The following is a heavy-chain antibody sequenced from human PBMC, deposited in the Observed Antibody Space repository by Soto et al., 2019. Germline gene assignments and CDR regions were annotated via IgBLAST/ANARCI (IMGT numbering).Heavy chain of an antibody. J-gene: IGHJ4*02. D-gene: IGHD3-3*01. V-gene: IGHV4-59*01. CDR2: IYYSGST. CDR1: GGSISSYY. Sequence: PSETLSLTCTVSGGSISSYYWSWIRQPPGKGLEWIGYIYYSGSTNYNPSLKSRVTISVDTSKNQFSLKLSSVTAADTADYYCAKGSRDYRPYYFDYWGRGTLVTSPQ. CDR3: AKGSRDYRPYYFDY.